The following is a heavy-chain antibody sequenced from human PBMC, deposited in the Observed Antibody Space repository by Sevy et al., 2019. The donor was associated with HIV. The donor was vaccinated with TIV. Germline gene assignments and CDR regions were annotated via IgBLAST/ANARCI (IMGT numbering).Heavy chain of an antibody. J-gene: IGHJ6*03. CDR2: ISGSGGST. CDR3: AKDKNYYDRSGYYPTLKIAPPSPYYYMDV. Sequence: GVLKISCAASGFTFSSYAMSWVRQAPGKGLEWVSAISGSGGSTYYADSVKGRFTISRDNSKNTLYLQMNSLRAEDTAVYYCAKDKNYYDRSGYYPTLKIAPPSPYYYMDVWGKGTTVTVSS. CDR1: GFTFSSYA. D-gene: IGHD3-22*01. V-gene: IGHV3-23*01.